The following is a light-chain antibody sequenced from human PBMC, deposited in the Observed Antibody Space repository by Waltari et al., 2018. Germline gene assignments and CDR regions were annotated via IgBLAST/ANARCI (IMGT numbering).Light chain of an antibody. CDR3: QQYNDWPPLT. CDR2: GAS. V-gene: IGKV3-15*01. J-gene: IGKJ4*01. Sequence: EIVMTQSPATLSVSPGERATLPCRASQSVSSNLAWYQQKPGQAPRLLIYGASTRATDIPARFSGSGSGTEFTLTISSMQSQDSAVYYCQQYNDWPPLTFGGGTKVEIK. CDR1: QSVSSN.